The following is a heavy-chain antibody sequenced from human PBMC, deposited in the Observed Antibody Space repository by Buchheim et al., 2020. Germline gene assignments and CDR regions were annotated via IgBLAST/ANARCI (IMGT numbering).Heavy chain of an antibody. Sequence: EVQLLESGGGLVQPGGSLRLSCAASGFTFSSYAMSWVRQAPGKGLEWVSAISGSGGSTYYADSVKGRFTISRDNSKNTLYLQMNSLRAEDTAVYYCAKAGFYDFWSGYLASAYYYYYYMDVWGKGTT. V-gene: IGHV3-23*01. CDR3: AKAGFYDFWSGYLASAYYYYYYMDV. CDR2: ISGSGGST. J-gene: IGHJ6*03. CDR1: GFTFSSYA. D-gene: IGHD3-3*01.